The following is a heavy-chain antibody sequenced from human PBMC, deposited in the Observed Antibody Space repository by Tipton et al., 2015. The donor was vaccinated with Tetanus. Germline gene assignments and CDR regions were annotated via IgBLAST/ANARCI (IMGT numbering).Heavy chain of an antibody. CDR2: VHYTGKD. V-gene: IGHV4-61*08. Sequence: LRLSCSVSGDSINSGDYYWSWIRQRPGRGLEWVGYVHYTGKDNYSPSLRSRVTLSVDTSKNQFSLKMNSVTAADTAVYYCARTSGYLYSNHWGQGTLVTVSS. CDR3: ARTSGYLYSNH. D-gene: IGHD3-3*01. J-gene: IGHJ1*01. CDR1: GDSINSGDYY.